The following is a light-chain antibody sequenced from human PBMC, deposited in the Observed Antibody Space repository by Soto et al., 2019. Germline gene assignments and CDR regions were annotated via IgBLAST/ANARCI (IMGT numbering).Light chain of an antibody. CDR3: TSWTTSTTMI. CDR1: SSDIGAYNF. V-gene: IGLV2-14*03. Sequence: QSVLTQPASVSGSPGQSITISCTGTSSDIGAYNFVSCYQQHPGKAPKLMLYDVNIRPSGVSNRFSGSKSGNTASLTISGLQAEDEAYYYCTSWTTSTTMIFGGGTKLTVL. CDR2: DVN. J-gene: IGLJ2*01.